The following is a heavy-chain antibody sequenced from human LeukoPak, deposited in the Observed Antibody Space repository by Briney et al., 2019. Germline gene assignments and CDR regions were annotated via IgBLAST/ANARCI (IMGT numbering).Heavy chain of an antibody. Sequence: GGSLRLSCAASGFTFSSYGMHWVRQAPGKGLEWVAFIRYDGSNKYYADSVKGRFTISRDNSKNTLYLQMNSLRAEDTAVYYCAKGPGPLAYAEYFQHWGQGTLVTVSS. J-gene: IGHJ1*01. CDR1: GFTFSSYG. CDR2: IRYDGSNK. D-gene: IGHD1-1*01. V-gene: IGHV3-30*02. CDR3: AKGPGPLAYAEYFQH.